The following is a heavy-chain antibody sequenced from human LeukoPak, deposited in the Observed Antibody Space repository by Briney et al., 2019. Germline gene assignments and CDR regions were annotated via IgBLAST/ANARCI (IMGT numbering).Heavy chain of an antibody. CDR2: ISYDGSNK. CDR3: AKDRIHSSGWPRLFDF. D-gene: IGHD6-19*01. CDR1: GFSFNSYG. Sequence: PGGSLTLSCAASGFSFNSYGMHWVRHAPGKGLEWVAVISYDGSNKNYADSVKGRFAISRDNSKKTPYLQMNSLRPEDTAVYYCAKDRIHSSGWPRLFDFWGQGTLVTVSS. J-gene: IGHJ4*02. V-gene: IGHV3-30*18.